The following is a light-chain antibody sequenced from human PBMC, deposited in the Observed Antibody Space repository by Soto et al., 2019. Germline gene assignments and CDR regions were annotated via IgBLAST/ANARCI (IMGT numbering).Light chain of an antibody. CDR2: SSD. Sequence: QPVLTQPPSASGTPGQRVTISCSGGSSNIGRHTVNWYQQLPGTAPKLLIQSSDKRPSGVPDRFSGSTSGTSGSLAISGLQSEDEADYYCAAWDDSLNGHVFGTGTKLTVL. V-gene: IGLV1-44*01. J-gene: IGLJ1*01. CDR1: SSNIGRHT. CDR3: AAWDDSLNGHV.